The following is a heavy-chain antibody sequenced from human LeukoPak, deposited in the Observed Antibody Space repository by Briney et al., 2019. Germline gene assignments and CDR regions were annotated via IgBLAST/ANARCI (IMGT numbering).Heavy chain of an antibody. CDR2: ISAYNGNT. V-gene: IGHV1-18*01. CDR1: GYTFTSYG. J-gene: IGHJ6*02. CDR3: ARDLFAAAAGTRYHGMDV. D-gene: IGHD6-13*01. Sequence: ASVKVSCKASGYTFTSYGISWVRQAPGQGLEWMGWISAYNGNTNYAQKLQGRVTMTTDTSTSTAYMELRSLRSDDTAVYYCARDLFAAAAGTRYHGMDVWGQGTTVTVSS.